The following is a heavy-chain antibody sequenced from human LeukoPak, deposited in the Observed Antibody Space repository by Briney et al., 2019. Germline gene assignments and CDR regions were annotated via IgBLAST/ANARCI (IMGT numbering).Heavy chain of an antibody. CDR2: IRGTGGTT. Sequence: GGSLRLSGAASGFTFSDYALIWVRQAPGKGLEWISAIRGTGGTTYYADSVKGRCTISRDNSRNTVYLQMNSLRAEDTALYFCGKDPNGDYVGAFDFWGPGTMVTVSS. D-gene: IGHD4-17*01. V-gene: IGHV3-23*01. CDR1: GFTFSDYA. J-gene: IGHJ3*01. CDR3: GKDPNGDYVGAFDF.